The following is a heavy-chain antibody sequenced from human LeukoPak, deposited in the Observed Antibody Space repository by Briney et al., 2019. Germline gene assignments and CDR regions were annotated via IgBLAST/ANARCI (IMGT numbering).Heavy chain of an antibody. CDR3: ARAPYYYDSSGYGY. D-gene: IGHD3-22*01. CDR1: GGSISSSSYY. CDR2: IYYSGST. Sequence: PSETLSLTCTVSGGSISSSSYYWGWIRQPPGKGLEWIGSIYYSGSTYYNPSLKSRVTISVDTSKNQFSLKLSSVTAADTAVYYCARAPYYYDSSGYGYWGQGTLVTVSS. V-gene: IGHV4-39*07. J-gene: IGHJ4*02.